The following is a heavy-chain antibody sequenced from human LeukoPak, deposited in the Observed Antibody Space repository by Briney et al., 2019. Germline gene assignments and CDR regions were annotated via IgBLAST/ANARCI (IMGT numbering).Heavy chain of an antibody. J-gene: IGHJ4*02. V-gene: IGHV3-72*01. CDR2: SKNKDYAHST. D-gene: IGHD3-10*01. CDR1: GFTFSDHH. Sequence: GGSLRLSCAASGFTFSDHHMDWVRQAPGKGLEWIGRSKNKDYAHSTVYAASVKGRFTFSRDDPKNSLYPQMNSLTTEGTAVYYCTRIFYYGTRGFYPDFWGQGTLVTVSS. CDR3: TRIFYYGTRGFYPDF.